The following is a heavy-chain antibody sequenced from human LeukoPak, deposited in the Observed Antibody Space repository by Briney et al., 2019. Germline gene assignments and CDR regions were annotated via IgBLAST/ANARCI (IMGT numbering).Heavy chain of an antibody. V-gene: IGHV1-2*02. J-gene: IGHJ4*02. CDR3: ATQYGDYVYYFDY. D-gene: IGHD4-17*01. Sequence: ASVKVSCKASGYTFTGYYLHWVRQAPGQGLEWMGWINPNSGGTNYAQKFQGRVTMTRDTSISTAYMELSRLRSDDTAVYYCATQYGDYVYYFDYWGQGTLDTVSS. CDR2: INPNSGGT. CDR1: GYTFTGYY.